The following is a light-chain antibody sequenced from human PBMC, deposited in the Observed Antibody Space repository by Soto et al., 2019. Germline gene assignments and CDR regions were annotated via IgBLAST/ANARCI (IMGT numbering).Light chain of an antibody. J-gene: IGKJ5*01. V-gene: IGKV1-5*01. Sequence: DIQMTQSPSTLSASVGDSVTITCRASQNIASWLAWYQQTPGKAPKLLIYGASTSESGVPSRFSGSGSWTEFTLTIRSLQPGDFATYYCQQYNTYSATFGQGTRLEIK. CDR1: QNIASW. CDR2: GAS. CDR3: QQYNTYSAT.